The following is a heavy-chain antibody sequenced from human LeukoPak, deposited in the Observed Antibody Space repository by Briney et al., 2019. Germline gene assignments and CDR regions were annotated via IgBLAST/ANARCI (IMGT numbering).Heavy chain of an antibody. D-gene: IGHD3-9*01. CDR3: ARDQLVDILTGYYPFDY. CDR1: GSSLGTYC. Sequence: GGSRRPSRPPSGSSLGTYCMNWVSQVHGRGMGWVSSISRSSSYMYYADSVKGRYTISRDNAKNPLYLQMNSLRAEYTAVYYCARDQLVDILTGYYPFDYWGQGTLVTVSS. V-gene: IGHV3-21*01. CDR2: ISRSSSYM. J-gene: IGHJ4*02.